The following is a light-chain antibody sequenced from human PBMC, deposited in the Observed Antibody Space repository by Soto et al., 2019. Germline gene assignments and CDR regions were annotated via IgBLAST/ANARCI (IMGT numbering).Light chain of an antibody. CDR1: SSDVGAYKY. CDR3: CSYAGSFTLI. Sequence: QSALTQPRSVSGSPGQSVTISCTGTSSDVGAYKYVSWYQQHPGKAPKFMIYDVNKRPSGVPDRFSGSKSGNTASLTISGLHAEDEADYYCCSYAGSFTLIFGGGTKLTVL. V-gene: IGLV2-11*01. J-gene: IGLJ2*01. CDR2: DVN.